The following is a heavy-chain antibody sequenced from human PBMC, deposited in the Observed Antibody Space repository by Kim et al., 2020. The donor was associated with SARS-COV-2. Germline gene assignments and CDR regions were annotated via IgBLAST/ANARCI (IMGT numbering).Heavy chain of an antibody. CDR2: IWYDGSNK. D-gene: IGHD6-6*01. Sequence: GGSLRLSCAASGFTFSSYGMHWVRQAPGKGLEWVAVIWYDGSNKYYADSVKGRFTISRDNSKNTLYMQMNSLRAEDTAVSYCARAAYSSSSRYYYYGMDVWGQGTTVTVSS. J-gene: IGHJ6*02. CDR1: GFTFSSYG. V-gene: IGHV3-33*01. CDR3: ARAAYSSSSRYYYYGMDV.